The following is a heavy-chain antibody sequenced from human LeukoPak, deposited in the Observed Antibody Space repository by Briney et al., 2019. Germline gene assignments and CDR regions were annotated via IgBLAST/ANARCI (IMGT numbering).Heavy chain of an antibody. CDR1: GYTFTGYY. D-gene: IGHD4-23*01. CDR3: ARGRDYGGISAFDY. J-gene: IGHJ4*02. Sequence: ASVKVSCKASGYTFTGYYMHWVRQAPGQGLEWMGWINPNSGGTNYAQKFQGWVTMTRDTSISTAYMELSRLRSDDTAVYYCARGRDYGGISAFDYWGQGTLVTVSS. CDR2: INPNSGGT. V-gene: IGHV1-2*04.